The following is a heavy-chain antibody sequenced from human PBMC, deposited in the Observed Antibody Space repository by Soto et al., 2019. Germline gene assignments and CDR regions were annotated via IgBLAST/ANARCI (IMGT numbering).Heavy chain of an antibody. CDR3: AKTIRPAKRVGGYYFDY. J-gene: IGHJ4*02. Sequence: GGSLRLSCAASGFTFSSYAMSWVRQAPGKGLEWVSAISGSGGSTYYADSVKGRFTISRDNSKNTLYLQMNSLRAEDTAVYYCAKTIRPAKRVGGYYFDYWGQGTLVTVSS. V-gene: IGHV3-23*01. D-gene: IGHD1-1*01. CDR1: GFTFSSYA. CDR2: ISGSGGST.